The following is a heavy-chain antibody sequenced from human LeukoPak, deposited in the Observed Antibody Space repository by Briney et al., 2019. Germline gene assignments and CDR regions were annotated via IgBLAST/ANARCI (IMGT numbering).Heavy chain of an antibody. CDR2: IYPAGSDT. Sequence: GESLKISCKGSEYSFTSYWIGWVRQMPGKGLEWMGIIYPAGSDTRYSPSFKGQVTISADKSITTAFLQWSSLKASDTAMYYCARFRAGYCSGASCYDSFDIWGQGTMVTVSS. D-gene: IGHD2-15*01. V-gene: IGHV5-51*01. CDR3: ARFRAGYCSGASCYDSFDI. J-gene: IGHJ3*02. CDR1: EYSFTSYW.